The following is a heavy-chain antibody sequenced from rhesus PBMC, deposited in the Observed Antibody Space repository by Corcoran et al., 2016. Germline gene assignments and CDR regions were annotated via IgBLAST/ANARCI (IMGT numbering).Heavy chain of an antibody. CDR3: ARGGSSGWSNYFDY. V-gene: IGHV3-54*02. D-gene: IGHD6S26*01. CDR2: ISDDGSKK. Sequence: EGQLVESGGGLVQPGGSLRLSCAASGFTFSSYGMHGVRQAPGKGLEWVAVISDDGSKKYSADSLNDRFTISRDKSKNMLYLQMTILKLEDTAVYYCARGGSSGWSNYFDYWGQGVLVTVSS. CDR1: GFTFSSYG. J-gene: IGHJ4*01.